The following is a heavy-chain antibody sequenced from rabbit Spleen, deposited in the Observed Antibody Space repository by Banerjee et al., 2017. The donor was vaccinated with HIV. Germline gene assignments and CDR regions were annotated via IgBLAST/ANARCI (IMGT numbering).Heavy chain of an antibody. D-gene: IGHD1-1*01. V-gene: IGHV1S47*01. J-gene: IGHJ2*01. CDR2: IDTSDGDT. CDR1: GVDFSTNA. Sequence: QEQLVESGGGLVQPEGSLTLTCKASGVDFSTNAMCWVRQAPGKGLEWIACIDTSDGDTDYASWPKGRFTISKASSTTVTLQMTSLTAADTATYFCARNYVNAFDPWGQGTLVTVS. CDR3: ARNYVNAFDP.